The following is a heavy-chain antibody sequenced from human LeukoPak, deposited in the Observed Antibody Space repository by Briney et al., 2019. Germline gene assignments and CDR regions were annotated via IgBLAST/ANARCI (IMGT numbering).Heavy chain of an antibody. Sequence: GGSLRLSCAASGFTFSSYAMSWVRQAPGKGLEWVSAISGSGGSTYYADSVKGRFTISRDNSKNTLYLQMNSLRAEDTAVYYCAKDLRWYSNGRWGVYWGQGTLVTVSS. CDR3: AKDLRWYSNGRWGVY. V-gene: IGHV3-23*01. J-gene: IGHJ4*02. D-gene: IGHD6-19*01. CDR2: ISGSGGST. CDR1: GFTFSSYA.